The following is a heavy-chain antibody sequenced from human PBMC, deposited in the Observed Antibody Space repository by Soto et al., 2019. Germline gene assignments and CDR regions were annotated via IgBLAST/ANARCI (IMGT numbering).Heavy chain of an antibody. Sequence: QVQLVQSGAEVKKPGSSVMVSCKASGGTFSNYAITWVRQAPGQGLEWLGRIIPIFGSANYAQKFQGSVRINADKSTSTAYNDLSGLGSADNAGDYGAKDGGKGGSFGNGFDPWGQGTLVTVSS. V-gene: IGHV1-69*14. CDR3: AKDGGKGGSFGNGFDP. D-gene: IGHD5-12*01. CDR1: GGTFSNYA. J-gene: IGHJ5*02. CDR2: IIPIFGSA.